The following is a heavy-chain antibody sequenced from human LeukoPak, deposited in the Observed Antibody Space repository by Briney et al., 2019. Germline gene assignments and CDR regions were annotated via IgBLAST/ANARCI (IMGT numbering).Heavy chain of an antibody. CDR3: ARGFLGGYSYANLYYFDY. Sequence: SETLSLTCAVYGGSFSGYYWSWIRQPPGKGLEWIGEINHRGSTNYNPSLKSRVTISVDTSKNQFSLKLSSVTAADTAVYYCARGFLGGYSYANLYYFDYWGQGTLVTVSS. CDR1: GGSFSGYY. V-gene: IGHV4-34*01. D-gene: IGHD5-18*01. J-gene: IGHJ4*02. CDR2: INHRGST.